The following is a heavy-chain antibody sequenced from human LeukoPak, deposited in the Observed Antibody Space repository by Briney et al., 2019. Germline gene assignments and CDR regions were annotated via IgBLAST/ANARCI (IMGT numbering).Heavy chain of an antibody. V-gene: IGHV3-21*01. CDR1: GFTLSSYS. D-gene: IGHD3-10*01. Sequence: GSLRLSCAASGFTLSSYSMNWGRQAPGKGVEWVSSISSSSSYIYYADSVKGRFTISRDNAKNSLYLQMNSLRAEDTAVYYCARFSGYGSGSNHEDDYWGQGTLVTVSS. CDR3: ARFSGYGSGSNHEDDY. CDR2: ISSSSSYI. J-gene: IGHJ4*02.